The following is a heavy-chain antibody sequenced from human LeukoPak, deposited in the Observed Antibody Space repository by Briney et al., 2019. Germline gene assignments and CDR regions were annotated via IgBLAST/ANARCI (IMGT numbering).Heavy chain of an antibody. J-gene: IGHJ4*02. Sequence: SETLSLTCTVSGGSFSGRSYYWAWIRQSPGKGLEWIGSIYSGGSTFYTPSLKSRVAISVDTSKNHFSLRLSSATAADTAVYYCVKPYHHQDASGSITTAFYFDLWGQGILVTVSS. D-gene: IGHD1-1*01. CDR3: VKPYHHQDASGSITTAFYFDL. CDR1: GGSFSGRSYY. CDR2: IYSGGST. V-gene: IGHV4-39*01.